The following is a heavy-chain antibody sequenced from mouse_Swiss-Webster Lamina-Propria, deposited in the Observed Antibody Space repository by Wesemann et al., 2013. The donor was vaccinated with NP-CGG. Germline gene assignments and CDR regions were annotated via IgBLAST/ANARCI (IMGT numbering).Heavy chain of an antibody. Sequence: GAELVKPGASVKLSCKASGYTFTSYYMYWVKQRPGQGLEWIGEINPSNGGTNFNEKFQSKATLTVDKSSSTAYMQLSSLTSEDSAVYYCTRRAYYGNYFDYWGQGTTLTVSS. D-gene: IGHD2-10*01. CDR1: GYTFTSYY. J-gene: IGHJ2*01. V-gene: IGHV1S81*02. CDR2: INPSNGGT. CDR3: TRRAYYGNYFDY.